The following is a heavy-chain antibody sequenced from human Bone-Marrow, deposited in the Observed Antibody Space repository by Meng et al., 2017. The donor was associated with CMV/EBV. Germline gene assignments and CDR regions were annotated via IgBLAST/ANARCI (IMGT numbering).Heavy chain of an antibody. Sequence: GSLRLSCTVSGGSVSSGSYYWSWIRQPPGKGLEWIGYIYYSGSTNYNPSLKSRVTISVDTSKNQFSLKLSSVTAADTAVYYCASRRDGYKYYYDYWDQRTLVTVSS. V-gene: IGHV4-61*01. D-gene: IGHD5-24*01. CDR2: IYYSGST. CDR3: ASRRDGYKYYYDY. CDR1: GGSVSSGSYY. J-gene: IGHJ4*02.